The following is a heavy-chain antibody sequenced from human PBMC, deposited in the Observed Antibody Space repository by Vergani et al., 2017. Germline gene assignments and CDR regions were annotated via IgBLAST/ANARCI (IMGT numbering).Heavy chain of an antibody. V-gene: IGHV3-11*04. J-gene: IGHJ6*02. CDR3: AKNPRISTTRHYYAMDV. CDR2: ISPGASTV. Sequence: QVQLVESGGGSVKPGGSLRLSCAASGFKFSDHYMSWIRQAPGKGLEWVSHISPGASTVSYTDSVTGLFTVSRDKDNNSLTLDMTTLRVEDAAVYYGAKNPRISTTRHYYAMDVWGQGTTVTVSS. CDR1: GFKFSDHY. D-gene: IGHD2/OR15-2a*01.